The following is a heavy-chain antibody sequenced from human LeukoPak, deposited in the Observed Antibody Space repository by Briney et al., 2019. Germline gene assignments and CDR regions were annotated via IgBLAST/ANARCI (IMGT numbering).Heavy chain of an antibody. Sequence: PSETLSLTCTVSGGSISSTTYYWGWIRQPPGKGLEWIGSIYYSGSTYYNPSLKSRVTISVDTSKNQFSLKLNSVTAADTAVYYCARAGTGTGSGYDYDYYYGMDVWGQGTTVTVSS. D-gene: IGHD5-12*01. CDR3: ARAGTGTGSGYDYDYYYGMDV. CDR2: IYYSGST. J-gene: IGHJ6*02. V-gene: IGHV4-39*01. CDR1: GGSISSTTYY.